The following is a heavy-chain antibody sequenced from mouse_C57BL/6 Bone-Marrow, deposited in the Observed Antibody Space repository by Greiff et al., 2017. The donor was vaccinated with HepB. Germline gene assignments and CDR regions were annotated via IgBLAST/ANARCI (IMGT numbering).Heavy chain of an antibody. V-gene: IGHV1-42*01. CDR2: INPSTGGT. Sequence: EVQLQQSGPELVKPGASVKISCKASGYSFTGYYMNWVKQSPEKSLEWIGEINPSTGGTTYNQKSKAKATLTVDKSSSTAYMQLKSLTSEDSAVYYCARRGYGRPEFAYWGQGTLVTVSA. D-gene: IGHD2-2*01. CDR1: GYSFTGYY. J-gene: IGHJ3*01. CDR3: ARRGYGRPEFAY.